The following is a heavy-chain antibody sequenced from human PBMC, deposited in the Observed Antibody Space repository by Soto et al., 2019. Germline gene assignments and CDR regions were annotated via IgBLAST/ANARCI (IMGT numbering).Heavy chain of an antibody. V-gene: IGHV1-69*12. D-gene: IGHD6-13*01. J-gene: IGHJ6*02. CDR2: IIPIFGTA. CDR3: ARGIAAAGTPLDYYYGMDV. Sequence: QVQLVQSGAEVKKPGSSVKVSCKASGGTFSSYAISWVRQAPGQGLEWMGGIIPIFGTANYAQKFQGRVTITADESTSTAYMELSSLRSEDTAVYYCARGIAAAGTPLDYYYGMDVWGQGTTVTVSS. CDR1: GGTFSSYA.